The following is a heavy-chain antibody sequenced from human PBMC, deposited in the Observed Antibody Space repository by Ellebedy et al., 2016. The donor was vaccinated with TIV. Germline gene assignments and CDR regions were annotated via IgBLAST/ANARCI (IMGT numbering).Heavy chain of an antibody. D-gene: IGHD3-22*01. CDR3: AREVGRRNGYSY. CDR1: NDSIGSYF. J-gene: IGHJ4*02. Sequence: MPSETLSLTCTVSNDSIGSYFWNRMRPTPGKGLEWIGYIFYSGTTTYNPSLKSRVAISVDTSKNQFSLNLNSVTAADTAIYYCAREVGRRNGYSYWGQGTLVTVSS. V-gene: IGHV4-59*12. CDR2: IFYSGTT.